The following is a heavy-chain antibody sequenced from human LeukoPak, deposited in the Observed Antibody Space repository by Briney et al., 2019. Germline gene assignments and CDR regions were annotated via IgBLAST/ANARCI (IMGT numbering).Heavy chain of an antibody. CDR2: IYDSGST. D-gene: IGHD3-9*01. V-gene: IGHV4-59*08. Sequence: SETLSLTCTVSGGSISSYYWSWIRQPPGKGLEWSGDIYDSGSTNYNPSLKSRVTISVDTSKNQFSLKLSSVTAADTAVYYCARHPSWGYFDWDRPYYFDYWGQGTLVTVSS. CDR3: ARHPSWGYFDWDRPYYFDY. J-gene: IGHJ4*02. CDR1: GGSISSYY.